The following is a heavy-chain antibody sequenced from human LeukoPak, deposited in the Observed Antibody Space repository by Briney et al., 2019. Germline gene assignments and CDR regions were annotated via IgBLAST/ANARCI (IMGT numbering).Heavy chain of an antibody. V-gene: IGHV3-53*01. D-gene: IGHD5-18*01. CDR3: ARGFSYGESVDY. CDR2: IYASGSA. CDR1: GFTLNSNY. J-gene: IGHJ4*02. Sequence: GGSLRLSCAASGFTLNSNYMSWVRQAPGKGLEWVSLIYASGSAYYADSVKGRFTISRDNSKNMLYLQMNTLRAEDTAVYYCARGFSYGESVDYWGQGTVVTVSS.